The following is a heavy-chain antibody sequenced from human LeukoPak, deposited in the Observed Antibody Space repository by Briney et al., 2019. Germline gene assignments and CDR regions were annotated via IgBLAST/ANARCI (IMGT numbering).Heavy chain of an antibody. CDR1: GYSFTDKY. V-gene: IGHV1-2*02. D-gene: IGHD3-9*01. J-gene: IGHJ4*02. CDR2: INPNSGGT. CDR3: ARARSDILTGHPFDY. Sequence: ASVKVSCKASGYSFTDKYMHWVRQAPGQGLEWMGWINPNSGGTNYAQKFQGRVTMTRDTSISTAYMELSRLRSDDTAVYYCARARSDILTGHPFDYWGQGTLVTVSS.